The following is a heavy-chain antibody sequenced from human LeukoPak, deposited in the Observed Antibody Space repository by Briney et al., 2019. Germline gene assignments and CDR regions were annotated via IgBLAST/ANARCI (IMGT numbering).Heavy chain of an antibody. CDR2: ISSSSSYI. J-gene: IGHJ4*02. CDR3: AKDRFFYDSGSKAN. Sequence: PGGSLRLSCAASGFTFSSYSMNWVRQAPGKGLEWVSSISSSSSYIYYADSVKGRFTISRDNAKNSLYLQMNSLRVEDTAFYYCAKDRFFYDSGSKANWGQGTLVTVSS. CDR1: GFTFSSYS. V-gene: IGHV3-21*04. D-gene: IGHD3-22*01.